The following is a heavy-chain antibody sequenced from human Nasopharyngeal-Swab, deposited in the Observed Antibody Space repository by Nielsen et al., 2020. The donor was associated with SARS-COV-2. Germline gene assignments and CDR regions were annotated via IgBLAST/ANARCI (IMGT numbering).Heavy chain of an antibody. CDR3: ARSRYTSSWYGVRNWFDP. CDR1: GGSFSGYY. Sequence: SETLSLTCAVYGGSFSGYYWNWIRQPPGKGLEWIGEINHSGGTNYNPSLKSRVTISLDTSKNQFSLKLSSVTAADTAVYYCARSRYTSSWYGVRNWFDPWGQGTLVTVSS. V-gene: IGHV4-34*01. J-gene: IGHJ5*02. D-gene: IGHD6-13*01. CDR2: INHSGGT.